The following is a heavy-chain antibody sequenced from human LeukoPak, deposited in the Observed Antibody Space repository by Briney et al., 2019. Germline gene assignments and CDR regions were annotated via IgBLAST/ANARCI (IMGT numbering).Heavy chain of an antibody. CDR3: ARTESTVTRTYYYYYMDV. J-gene: IGHJ6*03. Sequence: ASVKVSCKASGYTFTGYYMRWVRQAPGQGLEWMGWINPNSGGTNYAQKFQGRVTMTRDTSISTAYMELSRLRSDDTAVYYCARTESTVTRTYYYYYMDVWGKGTTVTVSS. D-gene: IGHD4-17*01. CDR2: INPNSGGT. CDR1: GYTFTGYY. V-gene: IGHV1-2*02.